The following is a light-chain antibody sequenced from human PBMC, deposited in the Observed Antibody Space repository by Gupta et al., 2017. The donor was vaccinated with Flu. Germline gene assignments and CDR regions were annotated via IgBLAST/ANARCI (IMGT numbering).Light chain of an antibody. CDR3: QQDNSYPQT. V-gene: IGKV1-16*02. J-gene: IGKJ1*01. CDR1: HDISNN. CDR2: AAA. Sequence: DIQMTQSPSSLSASVGDRVTITCRASHDISNNLAWFQQRPGKAPGSLIYAAATLQRGVPSKFSGSGFGTDFTLTISSLQSEDFATYYCQQDNSYPQTFGQGTKLEIK.